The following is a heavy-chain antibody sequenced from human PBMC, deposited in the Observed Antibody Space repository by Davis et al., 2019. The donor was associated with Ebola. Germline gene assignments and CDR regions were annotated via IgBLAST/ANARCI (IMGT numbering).Heavy chain of an antibody. V-gene: IGHV4-34*01. CDR1: GGSFSGYY. CDR3: ARKFKDAFDM. CDR2: INHSGST. Sequence: SETLSLTCAVYGGSFSGYYWSWIRQPPGKGLEWIGEINHSGSTNYNPSLKSRVSISIDASKNQFSLKLSSVTAADTAMYYCARKFKDAFDMWGQGTLVTVSS. J-gene: IGHJ3*02.